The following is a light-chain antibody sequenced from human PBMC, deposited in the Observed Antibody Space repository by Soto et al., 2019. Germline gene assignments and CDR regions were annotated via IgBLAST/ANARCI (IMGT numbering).Light chain of an antibody. Sequence: QPVLAQPPSASGTPGQRVTISCSGSTSNVGSNLASWYQQLPGSAPKLLIYNDYERPSGVPDRFSGSKSGTSASLGISGLRSEDEADYYCSSYAGSNNSYVFGTGTKVTVL. CDR1: TSNVGSNL. V-gene: IGLV1-47*02. J-gene: IGLJ1*01. CDR2: NDY. CDR3: SSYAGSNNSYV.